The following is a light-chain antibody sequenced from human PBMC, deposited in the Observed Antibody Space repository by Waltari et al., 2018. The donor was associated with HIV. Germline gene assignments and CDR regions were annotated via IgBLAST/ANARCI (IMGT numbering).Light chain of an antibody. CDR3: AAWDDSLKAYI. V-gene: IGLV1-44*01. CDR1: SSNIGDNV. J-gene: IGLJ1*01. Sequence: QSVLTQPPSASGTPGQRVIISCSGSSSNIGDNVVNWYQQLPGTAPKLLMYSDNGRPSGVPDRFSGSRSGTSASLAISGLQSEDEANYYCAAWDDSLKAYIFGTGTKVSVL. CDR2: SDN.